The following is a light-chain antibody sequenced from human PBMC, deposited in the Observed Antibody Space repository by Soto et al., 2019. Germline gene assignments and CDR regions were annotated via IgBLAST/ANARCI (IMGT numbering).Light chain of an antibody. CDR1: QNIGNY. V-gene: IGKV1-39*01. CDR2: GAS. CDR3: QQSYTAVFA. Sequence: DIPMTQSPSSLSASVGDRVTITCRASQNIGNYLNWYQQKPGKAPNLLIYGASSLQSGVPSRFSGGGSETDFTLTINNLQPEDFATYYCQQSYTAVFAFGPGTKVDIK. J-gene: IGKJ3*01.